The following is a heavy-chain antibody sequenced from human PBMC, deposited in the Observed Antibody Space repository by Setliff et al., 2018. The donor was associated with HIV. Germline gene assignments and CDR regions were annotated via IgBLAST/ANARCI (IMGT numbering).Heavy chain of an antibody. CDR1: GGSIRSSSYY. CDR2: IYYSGTT. CDR3: AGDSGYPSNWFDP. J-gene: IGHJ5*02. D-gene: IGHD3-22*01. V-gene: IGHV4-39*02. Sequence: SETLSLTCNVSGGSIRSSSYYWGWFRQPPGEGLEWIGSIYYSGTTYYAPSLETRLTISVDTSTNQFSLKLTSVTAADTAMYFCAGDSGYPSNWFDPWGQGILVTVSS.